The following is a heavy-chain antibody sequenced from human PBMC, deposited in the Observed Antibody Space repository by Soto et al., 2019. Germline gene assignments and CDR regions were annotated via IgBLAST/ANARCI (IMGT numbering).Heavy chain of an antibody. Sequence: APVKVSCKASGYTFTSYGISWVRQAPGQGLEWMGWISAYNGNTNYAQKLQGRVTMTTDTSTSTAYMELRSLRSDDTAVYYCARLSGIVVVGASRSSGPDFEIRRQEAMVT. CDR2: ISAYNGNT. CDR3: ARLSGIVVVGASRSSGPDFEI. J-gene: IGHJ3*02. V-gene: IGHV1-18*01. D-gene: IGHD2-15*01. CDR1: GYTFTSYG.